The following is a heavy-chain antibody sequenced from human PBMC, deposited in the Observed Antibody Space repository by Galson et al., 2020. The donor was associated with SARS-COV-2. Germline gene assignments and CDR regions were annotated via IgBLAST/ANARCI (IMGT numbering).Heavy chain of an antibody. D-gene: IGHD3-10*01. CDR2: IYYSGST. CDR1: GGSVSSGSYY. CDR3: AREGASTYYYGSGSYSDEPRRDPHGDY. V-gene: IGHV4-61*01. J-gene: IGHJ4*02. Sequence: ASETLSLTCTVSGGSVSSGSYYWSWIRQPPGKGLEWIGYIYYSGSTNYNPSLKSRVTISVDTSKNQFSLKLSSVTAADTAVYYCAREGASTYYYGSGSYSDEPRRDPHGDYWGQGTLVTVSS.